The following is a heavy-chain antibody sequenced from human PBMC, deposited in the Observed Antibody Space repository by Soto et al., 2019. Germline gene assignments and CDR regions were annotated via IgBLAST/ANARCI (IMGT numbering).Heavy chain of an antibody. CDR2: IIPIFGTA. Sequence: ASVKVSCKASGGTFSSYAISWVRQAPGQGLEWMGGIIPIFGTANYAQKFQGRVTITADESTSTAYMELSSLRSEDTAVYYCARVLRGYSYGYWGQGTLLTVSS. CDR1: GGTFSSYA. D-gene: IGHD5-18*01. V-gene: IGHV1-69*13. J-gene: IGHJ4*02. CDR3: ARVLRGYSYGY.